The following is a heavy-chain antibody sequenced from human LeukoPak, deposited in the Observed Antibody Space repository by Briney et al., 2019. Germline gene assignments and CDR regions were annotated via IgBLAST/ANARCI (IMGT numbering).Heavy chain of an antibody. CDR2: IYHSGST. J-gene: IGHJ4*02. CDR3: ARQDSSSWWEIDY. D-gene: IGHD6-13*01. V-gene: IGHV4-59*08. Sequence: SETLSLTCTVSGASIGSYYWSWIRQPPGKGLEWIGYIYHSGSTNYNPSLKSRVTISVDTSKNQFSLKLSSVIAADTAVYFCARQDSSSWWEIDYWGQGTLVTVPS. CDR1: GASIGSYY.